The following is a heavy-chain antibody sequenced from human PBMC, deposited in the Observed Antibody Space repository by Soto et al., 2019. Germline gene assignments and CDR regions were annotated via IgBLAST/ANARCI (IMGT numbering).Heavy chain of an antibody. CDR1: EFTFNTYW. CDR3: ARDWGTPGRGSVVGYYYHYGMDV. CDR2: IKDDGSEK. D-gene: IGHD3-22*01. V-gene: IGHV3-7*05. J-gene: IGHJ6*02. Sequence: EVQLVESGGGLVQPGGSLRLSCLASEFTFNTYWMNWVRQAPGRGLEWVANIKDDGSEKNYVDSVKGRFTISRDNAKNSLYLQMNRLRVEDTAVYFCARDWGTPGRGSVVGYYYHYGMDVWGQGTTVTVSS.